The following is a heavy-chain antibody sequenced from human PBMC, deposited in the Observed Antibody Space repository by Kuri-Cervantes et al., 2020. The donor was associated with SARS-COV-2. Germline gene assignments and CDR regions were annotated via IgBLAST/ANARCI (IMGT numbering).Heavy chain of an antibody. V-gene: IGHV1-46*03. D-gene: IGHD3-22*01. Sequence: ASVKVSCKASGYTFTSYYMHWVRQAPGQGLEWMGIINPSGGSTSYAQKFQGRVTTTRDTSTSTVYMELSSLRSEDTAVYYCARDLYYYDSSGTFDYWGQGTLVTVSS. CDR2: INPSGGST. CDR3: ARDLYYYDSSGTFDY. J-gene: IGHJ4*02. CDR1: GYTFTSYY.